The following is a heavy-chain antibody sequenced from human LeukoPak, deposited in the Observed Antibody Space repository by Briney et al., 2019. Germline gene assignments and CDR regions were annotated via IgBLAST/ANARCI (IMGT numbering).Heavy chain of an antibody. CDR1: GGSISSYY. D-gene: IGHD1-7*01. Sequence: SETLSLTCTVSGGSISSYYWSWIRQPPGKGLEWIGYIYYSGSTNYNPSLKSRVTISVDTSKNQFSLKLSSVTAADTAVYYCARATDWNYVPFDYWVQGTLVTVSS. J-gene: IGHJ4*02. CDR3: ARATDWNYVPFDY. CDR2: IYYSGST. V-gene: IGHV4-59*01.